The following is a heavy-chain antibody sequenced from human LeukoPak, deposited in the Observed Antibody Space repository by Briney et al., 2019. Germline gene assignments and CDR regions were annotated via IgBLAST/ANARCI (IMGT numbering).Heavy chain of an antibody. Sequence: PSETVSPTCSVSGGSIPTTRYYWGWIRQSPGMGLEWIGSVYFFGNAYDRPSLMSRATISIYTSKNRVSRKFTSLTARDAGVYYCATHKEGSYFESWGQGTLVTVSS. V-gene: IGHV4-39*01. D-gene: IGHD3-10*01. CDR3: ATHKEGSYFES. J-gene: IGHJ4*02. CDR2: VYFFGNA. CDR1: GGSIPTTRYY.